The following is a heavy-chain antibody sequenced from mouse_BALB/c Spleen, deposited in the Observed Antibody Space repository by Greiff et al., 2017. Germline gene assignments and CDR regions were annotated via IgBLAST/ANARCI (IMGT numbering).Heavy chain of an antibody. J-gene: IGHJ1*01. Sequence: DVMLVESGGGLVKPGGSLKLSCAASGFTFSSYAMSWVRQSPEKRLEWVAEISSGGSYTYYPDTVTGRFTISRDNAKNTLYLEMSSLRSEDTAMYYCARGYGNWYFDVWGAGTTVTVSS. CDR3: ARGYGNWYFDV. V-gene: IGHV5-9-4*01. CDR1: GFTFSSYA. CDR2: ISSGGSYT. D-gene: IGHD2-10*02.